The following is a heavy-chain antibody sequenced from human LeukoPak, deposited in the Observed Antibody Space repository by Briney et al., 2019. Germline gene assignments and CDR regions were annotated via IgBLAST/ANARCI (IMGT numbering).Heavy chain of an antibody. CDR3: AKDESIAETNFDY. V-gene: IGHV3-30*02. CDR1: GFTFSSYG. CDR2: IRYDGSNK. Sequence: HAGGSLRLSCAASGFTFSSYGMHWDRQAPGKGLEWVAFIRYDGSNKYYADCVKGRFTISRDNSKNTLYLQMNSLRAEDTAVYYCAKDESIAETNFDYWGQGTLVTVSS. D-gene: IGHD6-6*01. J-gene: IGHJ4*02.